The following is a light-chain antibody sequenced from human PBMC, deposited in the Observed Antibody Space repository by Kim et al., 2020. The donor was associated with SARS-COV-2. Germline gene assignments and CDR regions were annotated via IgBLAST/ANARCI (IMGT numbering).Light chain of an antibody. Sequence: GRSFTTACTGTRSDVGGYNYVSWYQRHPGKAPKLMIYDVSKRPSGVSNRFSGSKSGNTASLTISGLQAEDEADYYCSSYTSSSNVVFGGGTQLTVL. J-gene: IGLJ2*01. V-gene: IGLV2-14*04. CDR3: SSYTSSSNVV. CDR1: RSDVGGYNY. CDR2: DVS.